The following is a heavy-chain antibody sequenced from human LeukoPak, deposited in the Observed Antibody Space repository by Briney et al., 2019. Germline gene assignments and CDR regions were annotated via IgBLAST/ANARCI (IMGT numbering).Heavy chain of an antibody. Sequence: GGSLRLSCAASGFTFSAHYMSWIRQAPGKGLEWVSYISSSGTTIYYADSVKGRFTISRDNAKNPLYLQMNSLRTEDTAVYYCARGDCSSTSCYYFDYWGQGTLVTVSS. CDR2: ISSSGTTI. J-gene: IGHJ4*02. D-gene: IGHD2-2*01. CDR1: GFTFSAHY. CDR3: ARGDCSSTSCYYFDY. V-gene: IGHV3-11*04.